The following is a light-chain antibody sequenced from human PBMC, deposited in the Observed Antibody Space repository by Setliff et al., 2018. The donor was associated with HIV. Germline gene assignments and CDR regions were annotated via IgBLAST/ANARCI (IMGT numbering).Light chain of an antibody. V-gene: IGLV2-8*01. CDR3: CSYTSSNSYV. CDR1: SSDVGDYNY. J-gene: IGLJ1*01. CDR2: EVT. Sequence: QPVLTQPPSASGSPGQSVTISCTGTSSDVGDYNYVAWYQQHPGKAPKLMIYEVTRRPSGVPDRFSGSKSGNTASLTVSGLQAEDEADYFCCSYTSSNSYVFGTGTKVTV.